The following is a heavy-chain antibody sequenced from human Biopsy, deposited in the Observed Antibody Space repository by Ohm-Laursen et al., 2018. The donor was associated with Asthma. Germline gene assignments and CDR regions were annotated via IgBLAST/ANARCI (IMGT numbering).Heavy chain of an antibody. CDR3: LRGVDRVTGLLYRIDA. CDR2: VYYSGSS. D-gene: IGHD2-21*02. Sequence: SGTLSLTCTVSGGSINNFYWRWIRLPPGTGLDSIGNVYYSGSSTYNPSLKHRVTISIDAAKNKFSLKLTSGTAADSAVYYFLRGVDRVTGLLYRIDAWGQGTLVTVSS. CDR1: GGSINNFY. V-gene: IGHV4-59*13. J-gene: IGHJ5*02.